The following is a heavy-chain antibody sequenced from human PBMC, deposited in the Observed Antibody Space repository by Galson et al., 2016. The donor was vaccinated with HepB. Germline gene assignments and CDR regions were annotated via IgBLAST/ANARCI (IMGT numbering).Heavy chain of an antibody. J-gene: IGHJ4*02. Sequence: SLRLSCAASGFSFSNSGMSWVRQAPGKGLEWVSVISYDGSKTYYADSVKGRFTISRDFSKNTLYLQMNTLRPEDTAVYYCAKDPLLYSTNWFYSDYWGQGTLVTVSS. CDR3: AKDPLLYSTNWFYSDY. V-gene: IGHV3-30*18. D-gene: IGHD2-2*01. CDR2: ISYDGSKT. CDR1: GFSFSNSG.